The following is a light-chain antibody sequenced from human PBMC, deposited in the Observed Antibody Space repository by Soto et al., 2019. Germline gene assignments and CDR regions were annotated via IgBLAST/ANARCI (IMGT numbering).Light chain of an antibody. CDR2: DAS. Sequence: DIQMTQSPSTLSASVGDRVTITCRASQSVSSWLAWYHQKPGKAPKLLIYDASSLESGVPSRFSGSGSGTEFTLTISSLQPDDLATYYCQQYNSYPWTCGQGTKVEIK. V-gene: IGKV1-5*01. J-gene: IGKJ1*01. CDR1: QSVSSW. CDR3: QQYNSYPWT.